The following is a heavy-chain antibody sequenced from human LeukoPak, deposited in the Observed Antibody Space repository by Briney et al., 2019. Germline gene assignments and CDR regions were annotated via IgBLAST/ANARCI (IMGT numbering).Heavy chain of an antibody. CDR3: ARDTSGGYSFDY. J-gene: IGHJ4*02. Sequence: GRSLRLSCAASGFTFSSYAMRWVRQAPGKGLEWVAVISYDGSNKYYADSVKGRFTISRDNSKNTLYLQMNSLRAEDTAVYYCARDTSGGYSFDYWGQGTLVTVSS. CDR1: GFTFSSYA. V-gene: IGHV3-30-3*01. D-gene: IGHD6-13*01. CDR2: ISYDGSNK.